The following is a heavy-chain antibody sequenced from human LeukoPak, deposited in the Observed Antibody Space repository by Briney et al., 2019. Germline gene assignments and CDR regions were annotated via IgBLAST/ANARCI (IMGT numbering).Heavy chain of an antibody. V-gene: IGHV3-15*01. CDR3: TTDATYYYGSGSYLNWFDP. J-gene: IGHJ5*02. CDR1: GFTFSNAW. D-gene: IGHD3-10*01. CDR2: IKSKTDGGTT. Sequence: GGSLRLSCAASGFTFSNAWMSWVRQAPGKGLEWVGRIKSKTDGGTTDYAAPVKGRFTISRDDSKNTLYLQMNSLKTEDTAVYYCTTDATYYYGSGSYLNWFDPWGQGTLVTVSS.